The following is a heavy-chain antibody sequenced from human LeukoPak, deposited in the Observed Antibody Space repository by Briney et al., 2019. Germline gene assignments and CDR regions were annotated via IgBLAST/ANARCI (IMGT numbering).Heavy chain of an antibody. CDR3: AREEPDCSGGSCFFDY. CDR2: MNPNSGNT. D-gene: IGHD2-15*01. V-gene: IGHV1-8*03. Sequence: ASVKVSCKASGYTFTSYYMHWVRQAPGQGLEWMGWMNPNSGNTGYAQKFQGRVTITRNTSISTAYMELSSLRSEDTAVYYCAREEPDCSGGSCFFDYWGQGTLVTVSS. CDR1: GYTFTSYY. J-gene: IGHJ4*02.